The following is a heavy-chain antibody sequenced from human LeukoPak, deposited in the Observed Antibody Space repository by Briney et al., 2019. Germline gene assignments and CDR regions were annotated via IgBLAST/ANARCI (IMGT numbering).Heavy chain of an antibody. CDR1: GFSVSGDY. Sequence: PGGSLRLSCLGSGFSVSGDYMSWVRQAPGGGPEWVAIIYNDGSTYYAKSVEGRFSIYRDSYKNTVYLQMRSLRGDDTAIYYCARDPAFSAYAYWGQGTQVTVSS. CDR2: IYNDGST. J-gene: IGHJ4*02. V-gene: IGHV3-66*01. D-gene: IGHD6-25*01. CDR3: ARDPAFSAYAY.